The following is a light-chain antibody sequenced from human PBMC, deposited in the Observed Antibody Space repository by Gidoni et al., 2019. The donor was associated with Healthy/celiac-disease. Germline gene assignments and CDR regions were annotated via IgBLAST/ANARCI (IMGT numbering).Light chain of an antibody. V-gene: IGKV2-28*01. CDR3: MQALQTPRT. J-gene: IGKJ1*01. CDR1: QSLLHSNGYNY. Sequence: IVMTQSPLSLPVTPGEPASISCRSSQSLLHSNGYNYLDWYLQKPGQSPQLLIYLGSNRASGVPDRFSGSGSGTDFTLKISRVEAEDVGVYYCMQALQTPRTFXQXIKVEIK. CDR2: LGS.